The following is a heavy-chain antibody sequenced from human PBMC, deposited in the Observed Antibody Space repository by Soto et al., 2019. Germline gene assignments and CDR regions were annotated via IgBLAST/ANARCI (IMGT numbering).Heavy chain of an antibody. CDR2: INYSGSS. CDR3: ARDANGYKYGSYFDY. D-gene: IGHD5-18*01. J-gene: IGHJ4*02. CDR1: GASFNAYY. Sequence: SETLSLTXAVSGASFNAYYWSWIRQAPGKGLEWIGEINYSGSSNYNPSLKSRVAMSADRSNNQFSLKVNSVTAADTAIYYCARDANGYKYGSYFDYWGQGALVTVSS. V-gene: IGHV4-34*01.